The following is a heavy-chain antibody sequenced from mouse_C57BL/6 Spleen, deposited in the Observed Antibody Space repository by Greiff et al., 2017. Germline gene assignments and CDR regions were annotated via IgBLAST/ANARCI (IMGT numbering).Heavy chain of an antibody. CDR1: GFNIKNTY. Sequence: EVQLQQSVAELVRPGASVTLSCTASGFNIKNTYMHWVQQRPEQGLEWIGRIDPADGTTKYAPLFQGKATITADSTSNTAFLQLSILTSDNTASDSCAPRIGYFDYWGQGTTLTVSS. J-gene: IGHJ2*01. CDR2: IDPADGTT. D-gene: IGHD2-14*01. V-gene: IGHV14-3*01. CDR3: APRIGYFDY.